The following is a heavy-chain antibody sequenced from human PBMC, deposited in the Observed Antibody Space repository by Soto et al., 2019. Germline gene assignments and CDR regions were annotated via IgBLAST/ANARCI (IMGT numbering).Heavy chain of an antibody. CDR3: ARELHDSSGFYNDYFYFGLDV. D-gene: IGHD3-22*01. CDR1: GFTSIEHW. Sequence: EVQLVESGGGLVQPGGSLRLSCAASGFTSIEHWMTWVRQAPGKGLEWVANINQDESEKNYVDSVKGRFTISRDNAKNSLYQKLNSLRAEDTAAYFCARELHDSSGFYNDYFYFGLDVWGQGTTVAVSS. V-gene: IGHV3-7*05. CDR2: INQDESEK. J-gene: IGHJ6*02.